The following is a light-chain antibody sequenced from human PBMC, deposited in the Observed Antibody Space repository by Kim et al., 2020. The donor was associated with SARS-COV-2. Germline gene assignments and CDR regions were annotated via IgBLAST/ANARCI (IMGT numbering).Light chain of an antibody. CDR2: TTN. CDR1: SSNIGTNT. V-gene: IGLV1-44*01. J-gene: IGLJ1*01. CDR3: GAWDDTLKGYV. Sequence: QSVLTQPPSVSGTPGQRVTISCSGSSSNIGTNTINWYQQLPGTAPKLLIYTTNQRPSGVPDRFSGSKSGTSASLAIGGLQSEDEADYYCGAWDDTLKGYVCGTGTKVTVL.